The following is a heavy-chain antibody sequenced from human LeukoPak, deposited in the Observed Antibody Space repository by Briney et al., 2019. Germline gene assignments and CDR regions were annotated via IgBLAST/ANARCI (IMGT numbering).Heavy chain of an antibody. D-gene: IGHD2-8*01. CDR3: AKDQAGVLYHGGHFDY. CDR2: ISSRDGST. J-gene: IGHJ4*02. V-gene: IGHV3-23*01. CDR1: GFTVSSNY. Sequence: GGSLRLSCAASGFTVSSNYMSWVRQAPGKGLEWVSGISSRDGSTYYADSVKGRFTISRDNLKNTLYLQMNSLRADDTAVYYCAKDQAGVLYHGGHFDYWGQGTLLTVSS.